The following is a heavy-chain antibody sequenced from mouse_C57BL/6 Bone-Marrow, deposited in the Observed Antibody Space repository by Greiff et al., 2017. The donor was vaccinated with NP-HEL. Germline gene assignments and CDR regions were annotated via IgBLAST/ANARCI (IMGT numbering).Heavy chain of an antibody. J-gene: IGHJ1*03. Sequence: QVQLQQSGAELMKPGASVKLSCKATGYTFTGYWIEWVKQRPGHGLEWIGEILPGSGSTNYNEKFKGKATFTADTSSNTAYMQLSSLTTEDSAIYYCAIKGPNYYCSSPWYFDVWGTGTTVTVSS. D-gene: IGHD1-1*01. CDR3: AIKGPNYYCSSPWYFDV. CDR1: GYTFTGYW. V-gene: IGHV1-9*01. CDR2: ILPGSGST.